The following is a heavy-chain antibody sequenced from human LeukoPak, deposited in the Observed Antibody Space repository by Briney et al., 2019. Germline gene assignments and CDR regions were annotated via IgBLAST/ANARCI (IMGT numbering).Heavy chain of an antibody. CDR1: GFTFSSYG. Sequence: GRALRLSCAASGFTFSSYGMHWVRQAPGKGLEWVAVISYDGSNKYYADSVKGRFTISIDNSKNTLYLQINSLRAEDTAVYYCVKVPAARRYYFDYWGQGTLVTVSS. CDR2: ISYDGSNK. CDR3: VKVPAARRYYFDY. V-gene: IGHV3-30*18. D-gene: IGHD2-2*01. J-gene: IGHJ4*02.